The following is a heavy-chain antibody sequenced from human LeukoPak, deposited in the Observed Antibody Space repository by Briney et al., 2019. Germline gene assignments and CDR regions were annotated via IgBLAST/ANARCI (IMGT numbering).Heavy chain of an antibody. V-gene: IGHV4-30-2*01. CDR3: ARGGYGDYRAFYFDY. D-gene: IGHD4-17*01. CDR2: IYHSGST. CDR1: VGSISSGCYS. Sequence: SQTLSLTCAVSVGSISSGCYSWSWIRQPPGKGLEWIGYIYHSGSTYYNPSLKSRVTISVDRSKNQFSLKLSSVTAADTAVYYCARGGYGDYRAFYFDYWGQGTLVTVSS. J-gene: IGHJ4*02.